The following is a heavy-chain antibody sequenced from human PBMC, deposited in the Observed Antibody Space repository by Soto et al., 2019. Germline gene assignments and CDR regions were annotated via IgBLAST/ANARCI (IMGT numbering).Heavy chain of an antibody. CDR1: GGTFSSYA. Sequence: SVKVSCKASGGTFSSYAISWVRQAPGQGLEWMGGIIPIFGTANYAQKFQGRVTITADESTSTAYMELSSLRSEDTAVYYCARGTAYSQYYYYGMDVWGQGTTVTVSS. CDR2: IIPIFGTA. J-gene: IGHJ6*02. CDR3: ARGTAYSQYYYYGMDV. V-gene: IGHV1-69*13. D-gene: IGHD4-4*01.